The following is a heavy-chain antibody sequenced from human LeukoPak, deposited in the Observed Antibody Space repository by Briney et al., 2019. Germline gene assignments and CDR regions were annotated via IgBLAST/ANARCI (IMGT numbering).Heavy chain of an antibody. Sequence: PGGSLRLSCAASGFTFSSYCMSWVRQAPGKGLEWVANIKQDGSESRYVDSVKGRFTISRDNAKNSLYLQMNSLRAEDTAVYYCAKVGIGKGYDYVWGSYRFQYYFDYWGQGTLVTVSS. CDR2: IKQDGSES. CDR1: GFTFSSYC. D-gene: IGHD3-16*02. V-gene: IGHV3-7*03. CDR3: AKVGIGKGYDYVWGSYRFQYYFDY. J-gene: IGHJ4*02.